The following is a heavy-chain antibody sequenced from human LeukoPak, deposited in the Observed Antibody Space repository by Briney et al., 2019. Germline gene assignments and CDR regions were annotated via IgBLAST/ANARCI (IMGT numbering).Heavy chain of an antibody. Sequence: GSLRLSCAASGFTFSSYWMSWVRQAPGKGLEWVANIKQDGSEKYYVDSVKGRFTISRDNAKNSLYLQMNSLRAEDTAVYYCARVAGYSSSWYSQERVNYFDYWGQGTLVTVSS. J-gene: IGHJ4*02. CDR1: GFTFSSYW. CDR3: ARVAGYSSSWYSQERVNYFDY. D-gene: IGHD6-13*01. CDR2: IKQDGSEK. V-gene: IGHV3-7*03.